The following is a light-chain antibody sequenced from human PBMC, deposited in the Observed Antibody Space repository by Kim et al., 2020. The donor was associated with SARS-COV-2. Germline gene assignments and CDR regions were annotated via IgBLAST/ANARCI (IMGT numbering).Light chain of an antibody. CDR3: QQPINWPT. Sequence: SLAPGERATLTCRSRQSVSNLCAVYQKEARQAPMLLLVDASNAATGIPARISGSGCGTDCTLTISRQEPEDFEVYYCQQPINWPTFGGGTKA. J-gene: IGKJ4*01. V-gene: IGKV3-11*01. CDR2: DAS. CDR1: QSVSNL.